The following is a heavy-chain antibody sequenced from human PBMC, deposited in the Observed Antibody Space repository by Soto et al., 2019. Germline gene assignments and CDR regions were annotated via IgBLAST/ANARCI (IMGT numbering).Heavy chain of an antibody. D-gene: IGHD3-3*01. Sequence: PGGSLRLSCAASGFTFSSYSMNWVRQAPGKGLEWVSYISSSSSTIYYADSVKGRFTISRDNAKNSLYLQMNSLRDEDTAVYYCFREGDFWSGYYWFDPWGQGTLVTVSS. CDR3: FREGDFWSGYYWFDP. J-gene: IGHJ5*02. CDR2: ISSSSSTI. V-gene: IGHV3-48*02. CDR1: GFTFSSYS.